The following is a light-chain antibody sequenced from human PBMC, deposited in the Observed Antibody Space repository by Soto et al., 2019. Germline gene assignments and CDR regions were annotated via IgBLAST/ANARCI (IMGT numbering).Light chain of an antibody. CDR3: SSYTTTSTWV. CDR1: SSDVGSYNC. Sequence: QSVLTQPASVSGSPGQSITISCTGTSSDVGSYNCVSWYQQHPGKAPKLLIDEVSNRPSGVSYRFSGSKSGNTASLTISGLQAEDEADYYCSSYTTTSTWVFGGGTKLTVL. V-gene: IGLV2-14*01. J-gene: IGLJ3*02. CDR2: EVS.